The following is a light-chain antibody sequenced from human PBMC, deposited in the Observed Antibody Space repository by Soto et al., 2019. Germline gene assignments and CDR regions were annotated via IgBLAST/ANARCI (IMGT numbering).Light chain of an antibody. CDR3: QSYDSSLSAHV. CDR1: SSNIGAVYD. CDR2: GNS. Sequence: QSVLTQPPSVSGAPGQRVTISCTGSSSNIGAVYDVHWYQQLPGTAPKLLIYGNSIRLSGFPDRFSGSKFGTSASLAITGLQAEDEADYYCQSYDSSLSAHVFGTGTKVTVL. V-gene: IGLV1-40*01. J-gene: IGLJ1*01.